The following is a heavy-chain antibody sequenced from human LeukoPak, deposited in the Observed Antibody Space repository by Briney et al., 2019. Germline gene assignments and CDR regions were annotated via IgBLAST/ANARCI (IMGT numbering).Heavy chain of an antibody. D-gene: IGHD1/OR15-1a*01. CDR3: AKRTDNWNIGGPFDY. V-gene: IGHV3-23*01. CDR2: IRDSGGST. Sequence: GGSLRLSCAASGFSFSTYAMSWVRRAPGKGLEWVSAIRDSGGSTYYADSVKARFTISRDNSKSTLFLQMNSLRVEGTAIYYCAKRTDNWNIGGPFDYWGQGTLVTVSS. J-gene: IGHJ4*02. CDR1: GFSFSTYA.